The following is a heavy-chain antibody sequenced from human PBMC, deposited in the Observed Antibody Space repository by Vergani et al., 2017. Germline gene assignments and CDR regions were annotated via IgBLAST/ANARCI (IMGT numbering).Heavy chain of an antibody. D-gene: IGHD3-9*01. CDR3: ARDAANPTVLRYFDWQTDYFDY. Sequence: QVQLVESGGGVVQPGRSLRLSCAASGFTFSSYGMHWVRQAPGKGLEWVAVISYDGSNKYYADSVKGRFTISRDNSKNTLYLQMNSLRAEDTAVYYCARDAANPTVLRYFDWQTDYFDYWGQGTLVTVSS. J-gene: IGHJ4*02. CDR1: GFTFSSYG. CDR2: ISYDGSNK. V-gene: IGHV3-30*03.